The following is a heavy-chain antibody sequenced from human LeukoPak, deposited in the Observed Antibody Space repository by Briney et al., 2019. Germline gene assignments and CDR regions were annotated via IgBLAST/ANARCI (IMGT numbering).Heavy chain of an antibody. V-gene: IGHV3-30*03. J-gene: IGHJ4*02. CDR1: GFTFSSYG. CDR3: ARDPLVLAHYFDY. D-gene: IGHD6-13*01. CDR2: ISYDGNNK. Sequence: GRSLRLSCAASGFTFSSYGMHWVRQAPGKGLEWVAVISYDGNNKYYADSVKGRFTISRDNAKNSPYLQMNSLRDEDTAVYYCARDPLVLAHYFDYWGQGTLVTVSS.